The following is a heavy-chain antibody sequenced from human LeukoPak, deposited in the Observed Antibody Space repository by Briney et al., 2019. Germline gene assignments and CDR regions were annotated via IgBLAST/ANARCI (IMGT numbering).Heavy chain of an antibody. Sequence: ASVKVSCKASGYTLTSYGISWVRQAPGQGLEWMGWISAYNGNTNHAQKFQGRVTMTTDTSTTTAYMELGSLRSDDTAVYYRARDGSGHWFDPWGQGTLVTVSS. CDR1: GYTLTSYG. CDR2: ISAYNGNT. CDR3: ARDGSGHWFDP. V-gene: IGHV1-18*01. D-gene: IGHD6-25*01. J-gene: IGHJ5*02.